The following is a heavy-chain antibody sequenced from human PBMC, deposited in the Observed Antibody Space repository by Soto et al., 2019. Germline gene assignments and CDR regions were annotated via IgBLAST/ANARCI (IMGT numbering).Heavy chain of an antibody. Sequence: GGSLRLSCAASGFTFSSYDMHWVRQATGKGLEWVSAIGTAGDTYYPGSVKGRFTISRENAKNSLYLQMNSLRAGDTAVYYCARDRGYYYGMDVWGQGTTVTVSS. J-gene: IGHJ6*02. CDR2: IGTAGDT. V-gene: IGHV3-13*01. CDR3: ARDRGYYYGMDV. CDR1: GFTFSSYD. D-gene: IGHD3-10*01.